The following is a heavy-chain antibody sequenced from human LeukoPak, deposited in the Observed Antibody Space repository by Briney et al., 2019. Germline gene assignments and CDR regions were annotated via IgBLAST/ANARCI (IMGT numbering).Heavy chain of an antibody. Sequence: GASVKVSCKASGYTFTSYDINWVRQATGQGLEWMGWMNPNSGNTGYAQKFQGRVTMTRNTSISTAYMELSSLRSEDTAVYYCAREIVVGYCSSTSCYDAFDIWGQGTMVTVSS. CDR1: GYTFTSYD. CDR2: MNPNSGNT. V-gene: IGHV1-8*01. CDR3: AREIVVGYCSSTSCYDAFDI. D-gene: IGHD2-2*03. J-gene: IGHJ3*02.